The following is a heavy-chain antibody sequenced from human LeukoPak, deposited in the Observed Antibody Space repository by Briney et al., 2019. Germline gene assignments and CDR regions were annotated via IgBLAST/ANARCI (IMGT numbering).Heavy chain of an antibody. V-gene: IGHV4-34*01. Sequence: SETLSLTCAVYGGSFSGYYWSWIRQPPGKGLEWIGEINHSGSTNYNPSLKSRVTISVDTSENQFSLKLSSVTAADTAVYYCARISKSDYYYLDYWGQGTLVTVSS. CDR1: GGSFSGYY. CDR3: ARISKSDYYYLDY. J-gene: IGHJ4*02. CDR2: INHSGST. D-gene: IGHD4-17*01.